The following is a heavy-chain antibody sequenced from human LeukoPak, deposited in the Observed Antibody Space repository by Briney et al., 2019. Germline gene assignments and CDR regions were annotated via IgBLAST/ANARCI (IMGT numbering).Heavy chain of an antibody. Sequence: SETLSLTCTVSGGSISSYYWSWIRQPAGKGLEWIGRIYTSGSTNYNPSLKSRVTMSVDTSKNQFSLKLSSVTAADTAVYYCAXXXXXXEGNYYYGMDVWGQGTTVTVSS. V-gene: IGHV4-4*07. CDR1: GGSISSYY. CDR2: IYTSGST. J-gene: IGHJ6*02. CDR3: AXXXXXXEGNYYYGMDV.